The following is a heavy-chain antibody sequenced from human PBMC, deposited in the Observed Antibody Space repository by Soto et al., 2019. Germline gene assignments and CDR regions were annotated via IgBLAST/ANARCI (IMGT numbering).Heavy chain of an antibody. V-gene: IGHV3-30-3*01. Sequence: QVQLVESGGGVVQPGRSLRLSCAASGFTFSSYAMHWVRQAPGKGLEWVAVISYDGSNKYYADSVKGRFTISRDNSKNTLDLQMNSLRAEDTAVYYCAREGSSGSFDIWGQGTMVTVSS. CDR2: ISYDGSNK. J-gene: IGHJ3*02. CDR3: AREGSSGSFDI. D-gene: IGHD6-19*01. CDR1: GFTFSSYA.